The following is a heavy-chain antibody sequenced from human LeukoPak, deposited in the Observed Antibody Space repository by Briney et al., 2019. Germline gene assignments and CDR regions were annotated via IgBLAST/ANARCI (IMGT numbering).Heavy chain of an antibody. V-gene: IGHV4-34*01. CDR1: GGSFSGYY. Sequence: SETLSLTCAVYGGSFSGYYWSWIRQPPGKGLEWIGYIYHSGSTYYNPSLKSRVTISVDRSKNQFSLKLSSVTAADTAVYYCARGGVYSNYYFWYFDLWGRGTLVTVSS. J-gene: IGHJ2*01. D-gene: IGHD4-4*01. CDR2: IYHSGST. CDR3: ARGGVYSNYYFWYFDL.